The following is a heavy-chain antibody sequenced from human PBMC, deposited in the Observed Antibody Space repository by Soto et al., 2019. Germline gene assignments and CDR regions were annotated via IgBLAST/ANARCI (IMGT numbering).Heavy chain of an antibody. Sequence: QVQLVQSGAEVKKPGSSVKVSCKASGGTFSSYAISWVRQAPGQGLEWMGGILPIFGTANYAQKFQGRVTNYADKSTGTAYMEVSNLRSEDTAVYYCARDHDYGDYYYGMDVWGQGTTVTVSS. CDR1: GGTFSSYA. CDR3: ARDHDYGDYYYGMDV. V-gene: IGHV1-69*06. D-gene: IGHD4-17*01. CDR2: ILPIFGTA. J-gene: IGHJ6*02.